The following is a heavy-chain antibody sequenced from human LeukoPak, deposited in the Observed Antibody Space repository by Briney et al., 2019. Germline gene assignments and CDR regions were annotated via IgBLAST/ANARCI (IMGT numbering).Heavy chain of an antibody. CDR2: ISYDGSNK. CDR1: GFTFSSYA. J-gene: IGHJ4*02. Sequence: GGSLRLSCAASGFTFSSYAMHWVRQAPGKGLEWVAVISYDGSNKYYADSVKGRFTTSRDNSKNTLYLQMNSLRAEDTAVYYCARDDYGLLNLFDYWGQGTLVTVSS. D-gene: IGHD4-17*01. CDR3: ARDDYGLLNLFDY. V-gene: IGHV3-30-3*01.